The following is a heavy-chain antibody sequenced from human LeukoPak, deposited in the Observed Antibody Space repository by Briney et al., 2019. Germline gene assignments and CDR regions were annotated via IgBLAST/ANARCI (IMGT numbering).Heavy chain of an antibody. CDR3: ARELDGYKSKSLDY. CDR1: GDSVSTNSVA. D-gene: IGHD5-24*01. V-gene: IGHV6-1*01. J-gene: IGHJ4*02. CDR2: TYYRCKWYN. Sequence: SQTLSLTCAISGDSVSTNSVAWNWIRQSPSSGLEWLGRTYYRCKWYNDYAGSVKSRITINPDTSKNQFSLQLKYVSPDDTAVCYCARELDGYKSKSLDYWGQGHVVIVSS.